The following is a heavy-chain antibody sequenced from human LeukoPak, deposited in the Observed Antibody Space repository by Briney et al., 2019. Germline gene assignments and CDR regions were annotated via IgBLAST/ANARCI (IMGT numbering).Heavy chain of an antibody. CDR3: ARGRADSSSWYPFYYYYYYMDV. CDR2: MNPNSGNT. Sequence: ASVKVSCKASGYTFTSYDINWVRQATGLGLEWMGWMNPNSGNTGYAQKFQGRVTMTRNTSISTAYMELSSLRSGDTAVYYCARGRADSSSWYPFYYYYYYMDVWGKGTTVTISS. D-gene: IGHD6-13*01. V-gene: IGHV1-8*01. J-gene: IGHJ6*03. CDR1: GYTFTSYD.